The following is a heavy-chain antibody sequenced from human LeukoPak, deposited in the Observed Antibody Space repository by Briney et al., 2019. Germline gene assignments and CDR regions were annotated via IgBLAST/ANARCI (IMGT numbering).Heavy chain of an antibody. D-gene: IGHD3-10*01. V-gene: IGHV4-30-4*01. J-gene: IGHJ4*02. Sequence: SETLSLTCTVSGVSISSGDYYWSWIRQPPGKGLEWIGYIYYSGSTYYNPSLKSRVTISVDTSKNQFSLKLSSVTAADTAMYYCARGEEELGYWGQGTLVTVSS. CDR1: GVSISSGDYY. CDR2: IYYSGST. CDR3: ARGEEELGY.